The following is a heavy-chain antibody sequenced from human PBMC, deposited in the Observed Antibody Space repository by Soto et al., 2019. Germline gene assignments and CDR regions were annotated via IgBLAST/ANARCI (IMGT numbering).Heavy chain of an antibody. CDR2: ISSSSSTI. D-gene: IGHD3-10*01. CDR1: GFTFSSYS. V-gene: IGHV3-48*02. Sequence: GGSLRLSCAASGFTFSSYSMNWVRQAPGKGLEWVSYISSSSSTIYYADSVKGRFTISRDNAKNSLYLQMNSLRDEDTAVYYCARDRGLPPGIWFGELSVPFGYWGQGTLVTVSS. CDR3: ARDRGLPPGIWFGELSVPFGY. J-gene: IGHJ4*02.